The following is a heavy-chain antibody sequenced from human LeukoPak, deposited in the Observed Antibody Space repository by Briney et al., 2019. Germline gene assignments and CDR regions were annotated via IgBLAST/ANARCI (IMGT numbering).Heavy chain of an antibody. CDR1: GYTFTNYY. CDR2: INPSGGST. D-gene: IGHD2-15*01. V-gene: IGHV1-46*01. Sequence: GASVKVSCKASGYTFTNYYMHWVRQAPGQGLEWMGIINPSGGSTSYAQKFQGRVTMTRDTSTSTVYMELSSLRSEDTAVYYCARVYCSGGSCYSGYYYYYGMDVWGQGTTVTVSS. CDR3: ARVYCSGGSCYSGYYYYYGMDV. J-gene: IGHJ6*02.